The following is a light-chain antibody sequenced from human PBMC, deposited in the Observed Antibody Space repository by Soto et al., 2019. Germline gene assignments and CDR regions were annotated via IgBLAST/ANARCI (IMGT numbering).Light chain of an antibody. J-gene: IGKJ2*01. CDR3: HQYGSSPLS. CDR2: EAS. CDR1: QSVTSSY. V-gene: IGKV3-20*01. Sequence: EIVLTQSPGTLSLSPGDRATLSRRASQSVTSSYLAWFQQKPGQAPRLLIYEASSRATGIPDRFSGSGSGTDFTLTINRLEPEDFAVYSCHQYGSSPLSFGQGTKLEIK.